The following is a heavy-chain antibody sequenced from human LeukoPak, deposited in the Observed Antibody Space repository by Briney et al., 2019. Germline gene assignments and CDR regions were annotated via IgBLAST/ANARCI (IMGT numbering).Heavy chain of an antibody. Sequence: ASVKVSCKASGGTLSSYAISWVPQAPGQGLEWMGGIIPIFGTANYAQKFQGRVTITADKSTSTAYMELSSLRSEDTAVYYCAGGGITMVRGAPYNWFDPWGQGTLVTVSS. CDR2: IIPIFGTA. J-gene: IGHJ5*02. CDR1: GGTLSSYA. CDR3: AGGGITMVRGAPYNWFDP. D-gene: IGHD3-10*01. V-gene: IGHV1-69*06.